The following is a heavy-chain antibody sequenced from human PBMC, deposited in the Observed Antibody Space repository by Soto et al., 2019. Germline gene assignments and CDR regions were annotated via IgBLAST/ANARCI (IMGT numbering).Heavy chain of an antibody. J-gene: IGHJ4*02. Sequence: GGSLRLSCSASGFTFNDYAMSWFRQAPGKGLEWVGFIRTKGYGGTIEYAASVKGRFTISRDDSKSIAYLQMTSLKTEDTAVNYCSRETSSGYDYWGQGTLVTVSS. V-gene: IGHV3-49*03. CDR3: SRETSSGYDY. CDR1: GFTFNDYA. D-gene: IGHD5-12*01. CDR2: IRTKGYGGTI.